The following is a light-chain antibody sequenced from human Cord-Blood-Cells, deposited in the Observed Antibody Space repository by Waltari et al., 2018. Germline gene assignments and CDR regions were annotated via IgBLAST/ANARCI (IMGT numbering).Light chain of an antibody. J-gene: IGLJ2*01. Sequence: QSALTQPASVSGSPGPSITISCTGTSSDVGSYTLVSWYHQHPGKAPKLSIYEGSKRPSGVSNRFSGSKSGNTASLTISGLQAEDEADYYCCSYAGSSTLVFGGGTKLTVL. CDR1: SSDVGSYTL. CDR3: CSYAGSSTLV. CDR2: EGS. V-gene: IGLV2-23*01.